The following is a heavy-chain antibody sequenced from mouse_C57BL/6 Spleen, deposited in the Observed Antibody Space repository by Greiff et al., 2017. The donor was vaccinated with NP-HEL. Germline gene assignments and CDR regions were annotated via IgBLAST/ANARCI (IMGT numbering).Heavy chain of an antibody. V-gene: IGHV1-22*01. Sequence: EVKLMESGPELVKPGASVKMSCKASGYTFTDYNMHWVKQSHGKSLEWIGYINPNNGGTSYNQKFKGKATLTVNKSSSTAYMELHSLTAEDSAVYYCARGSIYSNYLDYWGQGTTLTVSS. CDR3: ARGSIYSNYLDY. CDR2: INPNNGGT. D-gene: IGHD2-5*01. J-gene: IGHJ2*01. CDR1: GYTFTDYN.